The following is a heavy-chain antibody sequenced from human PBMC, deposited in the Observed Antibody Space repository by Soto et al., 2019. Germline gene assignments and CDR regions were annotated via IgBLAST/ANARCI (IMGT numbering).Heavy chain of an antibody. CDR3: ARGYAFDI. CDR1: GDSITTDNW. Sequence: SETLSLTCTVSGDSITTDNWWSWVRQPPGKGQEWIGEVHHSGSTNYNNSLKSRVTTSVDKSNNKFYLKLISMTAADTAMYYCARGYAFDIWAQGTMVT. CDR2: VHHSGST. J-gene: IGHJ3*02. V-gene: IGHV4-4*02.